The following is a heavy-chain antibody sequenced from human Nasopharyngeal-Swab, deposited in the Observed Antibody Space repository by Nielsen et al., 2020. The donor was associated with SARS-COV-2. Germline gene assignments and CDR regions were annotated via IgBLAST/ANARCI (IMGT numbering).Heavy chain of an antibody. D-gene: IGHD2-2*01. Sequence: SCAASGFTFDDYAMHWVRQAPGKGLEWVSLITWDGSSTHYADSVKGRFTISRDNAKNTVYLQMNSLRAEDTAVYYCARVHLVIVPATFDYWGQGTLVTVSS. J-gene: IGHJ4*02. CDR2: ITWDGSST. CDR1: GFTFDDYA. CDR3: ARVHLVIVPATFDY. V-gene: IGHV3-43D*04.